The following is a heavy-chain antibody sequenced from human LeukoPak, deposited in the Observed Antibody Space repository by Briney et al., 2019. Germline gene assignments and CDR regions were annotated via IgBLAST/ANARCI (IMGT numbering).Heavy chain of an antibody. J-gene: IGHJ6*03. CDR3: AKDYCSSTSCYYYYYYMDV. V-gene: IGHV3-30*02. Sequence: PGGSLRLSCAASGFTFSSYGMHWVRQAPGKGLEWVAFIRYDGSNKYYADSVRGRFTISRDNSKNTLYLQMNSLRAEDTAVYYCAKDYCSSTSCYYYYYYMDVWGKGTTVTVSS. CDR2: IRYDGSNK. D-gene: IGHD2-2*01. CDR1: GFTFSSYG.